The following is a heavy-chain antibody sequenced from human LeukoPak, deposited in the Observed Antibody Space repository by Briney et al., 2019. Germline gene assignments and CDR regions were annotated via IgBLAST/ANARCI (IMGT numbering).Heavy chain of an antibody. CDR3: ATRSSGSLGY. CDR2: IYYSGST. D-gene: IGHD3-10*01. V-gene: IGHV4-39*01. CDR1: GGSISSSNSY. Sequence: SETLSLTCIVSGGSISSSNSYWDWIRQPPGKGLEWIGSIYYSGSTYYNPSLKSRVTISVDTSKNQFSLKLSSVTAADTAVYYCATRSSGSLGYWGQGTLVTVSS. J-gene: IGHJ4*02.